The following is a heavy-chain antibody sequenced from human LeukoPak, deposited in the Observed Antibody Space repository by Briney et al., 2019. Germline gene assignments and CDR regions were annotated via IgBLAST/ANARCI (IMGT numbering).Heavy chain of an antibody. V-gene: IGHV4-39*01. Sequence: SETLSLTCTVSGVSISSSNPYWGWIRQPPGKGLEWIGSIYYSGNTYYNASLKSQVSISIDTSKNQFSLRLTSVTAADTAVYYCARSPTKRVPEDYWGQGTLVTVSS. D-gene: IGHD2-2*01. CDR3: ARSPTKRVPEDY. CDR2: IYYSGNT. CDR1: GVSISSSNPY. J-gene: IGHJ4*02.